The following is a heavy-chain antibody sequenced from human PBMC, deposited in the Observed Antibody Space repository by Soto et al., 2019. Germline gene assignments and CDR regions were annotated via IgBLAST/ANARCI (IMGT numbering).Heavy chain of an antibody. CDR1: GDSISRGDYY. CDR3: ARDFKRYSSPPCPLEY. CDR2: IYYSGNT. D-gene: IGHD6-13*01. J-gene: IGHJ4*02. Sequence: SETLSLTCTVSGDSISRGDYYWSWIRQPPGKGLEWIGCIYYSGNTYYNPSLKRRFSISVDTSKNQFSLQLSSVTVADTAVYYCARDFKRYSSPPCPLEYWGLGTLVTVSS. V-gene: IGHV4-30-4*01.